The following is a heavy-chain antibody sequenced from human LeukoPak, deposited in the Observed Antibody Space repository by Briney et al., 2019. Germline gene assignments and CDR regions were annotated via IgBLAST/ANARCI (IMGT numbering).Heavy chain of an antibody. CDR3: ARSPGSGWAPLDY. J-gene: IGHJ4*02. Sequence: GGSLRLSCAASGFTFSTYWMTWVRQAPGKGLEWVANIKQDGSEKYYVDSVKGRFTISRDNDKNSLYLQMNSLRAEDTAVCYCARSPGSGWAPLDYWGQGTLVTVSS. D-gene: IGHD6-19*01. V-gene: IGHV3-7*05. CDR2: IKQDGSEK. CDR1: GFTFSTYW.